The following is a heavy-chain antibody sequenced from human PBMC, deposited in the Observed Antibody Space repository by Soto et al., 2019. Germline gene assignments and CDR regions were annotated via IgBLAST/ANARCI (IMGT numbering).Heavy chain of an antibody. D-gene: IGHD3-10*01. V-gene: IGHV4-61*01. Sequence: SETLSLTCTVSGGSVSSGSYYWSWIRQPPGKGLEWIGYIYYSGSTNYNPSLKSRVTISVDTSKNQFSLKLSSVTAADTAVYYCARDGPRWFGELLSPLYYYYYGMDVWGQGTTVTVSS. CDR3: ARDGPRWFGELLSPLYYYYYGMDV. CDR2: IYYSGST. CDR1: GGSVSSGSYY. J-gene: IGHJ6*02.